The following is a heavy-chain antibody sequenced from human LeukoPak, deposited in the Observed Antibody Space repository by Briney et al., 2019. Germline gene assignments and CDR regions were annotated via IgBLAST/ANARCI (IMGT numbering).Heavy chain of an antibody. CDR3: VKDYSLLWFGEPGF. D-gene: IGHD3-10*01. J-gene: IGHJ4*02. CDR1: GFTFSSYA. V-gene: IGHV3-64D*06. CDR2: ISSNGGST. Sequence: GGSLRLSCSASGFTFSSYAMHWVRQAPGKGLEYVSAISSNGGSTYYADSVKGRFTISRDNSKNTLYLRMSSLRAEDTAVYCCVKDYSLLWFGEPGFWGQGTLVTVSS.